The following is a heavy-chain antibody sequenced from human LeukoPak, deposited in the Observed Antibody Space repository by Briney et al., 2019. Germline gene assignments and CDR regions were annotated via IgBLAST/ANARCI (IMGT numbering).Heavy chain of an antibody. D-gene: IGHD3-10*01. CDR1: GFTFSSYW. Sequence: GGSLRLSCAASGFTFSSYWMTWVRQAPGKGLEWVSAISGSGGDTYYADSVKGRFTISRDNSKNTLYVQMNSLRAEDTAVYYCAKDAYGSVDVWGQGTTVTVSS. V-gene: IGHV3-23*01. CDR3: AKDAYGSVDV. J-gene: IGHJ6*02. CDR2: ISGSGGDT.